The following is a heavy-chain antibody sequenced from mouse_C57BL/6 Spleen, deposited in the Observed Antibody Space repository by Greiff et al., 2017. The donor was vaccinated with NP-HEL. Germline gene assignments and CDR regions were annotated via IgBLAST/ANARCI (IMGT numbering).Heavy chain of an antibody. CDR1: GYTFTSYW. J-gene: IGHJ3*01. Sequence: QVQLQQPGAELVRPGSSVKLSCKASGYTFTSYWMHWVKQRPIQGLEWIGNIDPSDSETHYNQKFKDKATLTVDKSSSTAYMQLSSLTSEDSAVYYCARSYDYGETWFAYWGQGTLVTVSA. CDR2: IDPSDSET. CDR3: ARSYDYGETWFAY. D-gene: IGHD2-4*01. V-gene: IGHV1-52*01.